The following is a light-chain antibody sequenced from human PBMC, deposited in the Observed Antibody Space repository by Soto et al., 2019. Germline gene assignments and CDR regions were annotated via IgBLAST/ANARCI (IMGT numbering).Light chain of an antibody. CDR3: QQFDSVPCT. J-gene: IGKJ2*02. Sequence: IQMTQSPSSLSPSVGDRVTITCQASQDIKNYLIWYQQKPGKAPKLLIYDASSLGTGVSSRFSGSGSGTHFTLTISSLQPEDIATYYCQQFDSVPCTFGQGTKLESK. CDR1: QDIKNY. V-gene: IGKV1-33*01. CDR2: DAS.